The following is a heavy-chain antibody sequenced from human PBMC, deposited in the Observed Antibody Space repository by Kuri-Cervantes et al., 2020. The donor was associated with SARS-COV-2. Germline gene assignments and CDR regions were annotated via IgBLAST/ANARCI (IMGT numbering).Heavy chain of an antibody. J-gene: IGHJ4*02. CDR1: GFTFSSYA. V-gene: IGHV3-23*01. D-gene: IGHD3-16*01. CDR3: AKGGVLGQTLHF. Sequence: GESLKISCAASGFTFSSYAMSWVRQAPGKGLEWVSAISGSGGSTYYADSVKGRFTISRDNSKNTLYLQMNSLRAEDTAVYYCAKGGVLGQTLHFWGQGTLVTVSS. CDR2: ISGSGGST.